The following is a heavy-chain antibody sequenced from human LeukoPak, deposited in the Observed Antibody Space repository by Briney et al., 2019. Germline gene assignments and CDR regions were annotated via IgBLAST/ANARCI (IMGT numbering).Heavy chain of an antibody. D-gene: IGHD6-6*01. Sequence: SETLSPTCTVSGGSISSYYWTWIRQPAGKGLEWIGRIYTSDNTNYNPSLKSRVTMSIDTSKNQFSLKLSSVTAADTAVYYCARDDSSRAWDYWGQGTLVAVSS. CDR2: IYTSDNT. J-gene: IGHJ4*02. CDR3: ARDDSSRAWDY. CDR1: GGSISSYY. V-gene: IGHV4-4*07.